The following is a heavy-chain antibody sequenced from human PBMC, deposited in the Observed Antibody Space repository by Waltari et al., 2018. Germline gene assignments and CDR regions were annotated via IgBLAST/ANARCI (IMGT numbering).Heavy chain of an antibody. Sequence: QVQLQESGPGLVKPSETLSLTCTVSGGSISSHYWSWIRQPPGKGLEWIGYIYYSGSTHYTPSLKSRVTISVDTSKNQFSLKRSSVTAADTAVYYCARYYYYGSGLDYWGQGTLVTVSS. V-gene: IGHV4-59*11. D-gene: IGHD3-10*01. CDR3: ARYYYYGSGLDY. CDR1: GGSISSHY. J-gene: IGHJ4*02. CDR2: IYYSGST.